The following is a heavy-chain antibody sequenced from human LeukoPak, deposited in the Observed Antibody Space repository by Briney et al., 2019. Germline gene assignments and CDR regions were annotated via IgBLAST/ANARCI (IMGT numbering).Heavy chain of an antibody. J-gene: IGHJ6*03. CDR1: GGSISSGGYY. D-gene: IGHD3-16*01. CDR3: ARRTKGGGSYYYMDV. CDR2: ICYSAIT. Sequence: PSETLSLTCTVSGGSISSGGYYWGWIRQPPGKGQDWIGSICYSAITNYNPSLKSRVTISVDTSKNQFSLRLSSGTAADTAVYCCARRTKGGGSYYYMDVWGKGTTVTVSS. V-gene: IGHV4-39*07.